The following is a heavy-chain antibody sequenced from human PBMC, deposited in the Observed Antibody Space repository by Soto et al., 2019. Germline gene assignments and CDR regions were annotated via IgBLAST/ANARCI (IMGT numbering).Heavy chain of an antibody. CDR2: IFHDGTA. CDR1: GVSISSGNW. V-gene: IGHV4-4*02. D-gene: IGHD3-9*01. CDR3: VREGPSRLATGYHDS. Sequence: QVKLQESGPGLATPSGTLSLTCAVSGVSISSGNWWTWVRQSPQRGLEYIGEIFHDGTANYYPSFERRVAISVDTSSNRFSLKVRSVTAADTALYYCVREGPSRLATGYHDSWGQGILVTVSS. J-gene: IGHJ4*02.